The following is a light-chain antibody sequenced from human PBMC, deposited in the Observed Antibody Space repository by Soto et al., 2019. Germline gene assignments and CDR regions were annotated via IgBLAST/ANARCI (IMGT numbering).Light chain of an antibody. V-gene: IGLV2-14*01. Sequence: ALTQPASVSGSPGQSITISCTGTSSDVGGYNSVSWYQHHPGEAPNLMIYEVTNRPSGVSNRFSGSKSGNTASLTISGLQAEDEADYYCSSFTSSSTWVFGGGTKVTVL. CDR3: SSFTSSSTWV. J-gene: IGLJ3*02. CDR2: EVT. CDR1: SSDVGGYNS.